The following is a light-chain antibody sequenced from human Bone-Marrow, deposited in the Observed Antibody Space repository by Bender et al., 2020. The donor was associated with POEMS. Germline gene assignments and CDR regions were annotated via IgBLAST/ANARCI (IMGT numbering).Light chain of an antibody. CDR2: AVN. V-gene: IGLV2-8*01. CDR1: SSDVGSYDY. CDR3: TSYSDSASANWL. J-gene: IGLJ3*02. Sequence: SALTQPPSASGSLGQSVTISCTGSSSDVGSYDYVSWYQQHPGKAPKLIMSAVNKRPSGVPDRFSGSKSGNTASLTVSRLQAEDEADYYCTSYSDSASANWLFGGGTKLTVL.